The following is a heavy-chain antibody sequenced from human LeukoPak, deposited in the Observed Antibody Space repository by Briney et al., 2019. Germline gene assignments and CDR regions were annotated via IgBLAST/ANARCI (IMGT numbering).Heavy chain of an antibody. CDR2: IYYSGST. J-gene: IGHJ4*02. V-gene: IGHV4-59*01. CDR3: ARDDYDSSGYYSGFDY. Sequence: SETLSLTCTVSGGSISSYYWSWIRQPPGKGLEWIGYIYYSGSTNYNPSLKSRVTISVGTSKNQFSLKLSSVTAADTAVYYCARDDYDSSGYYSGFDYWGQGTLVTVSS. D-gene: IGHD3-22*01. CDR1: GGSISSYY.